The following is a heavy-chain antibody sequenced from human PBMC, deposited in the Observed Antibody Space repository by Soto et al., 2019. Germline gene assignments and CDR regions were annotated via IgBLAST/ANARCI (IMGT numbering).Heavy chain of an antibody. V-gene: IGHV1-18*01. CDR1: GYTFTSYG. Sequence: ASVKVSCKASGYTFTSYGISWVRQAPGQGLEWMGWISAYNGNTNYAQKLQGRVTMTPDTSTSKAYMELRSLRSDDTDVYYCARGRLEFSDFDYWGQGTLVTVS. J-gene: IGHJ4*02. CDR2: ISAYNGNT. D-gene: IGHD1-1*01. CDR3: ARGRLEFSDFDY.